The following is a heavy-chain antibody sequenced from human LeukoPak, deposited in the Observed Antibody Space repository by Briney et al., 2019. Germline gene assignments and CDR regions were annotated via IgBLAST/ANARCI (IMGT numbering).Heavy chain of an antibody. CDR2: INPNSGGT. CDR1: GYTFTGYY. D-gene: IGHD1-26*01. V-gene: IGHV1-2*02. Sequence: ASVKVSCKASGYTFTGYYMHWVRQAPGQGLEWMGWINPNSGGTNYAQKFQGRITMTRDTSISAAYMELSRLRSDDTAVYYCASSVGATTDWFDPWGQGTLVTVSS. CDR3: ASSVGATTDWFDP. J-gene: IGHJ5*02.